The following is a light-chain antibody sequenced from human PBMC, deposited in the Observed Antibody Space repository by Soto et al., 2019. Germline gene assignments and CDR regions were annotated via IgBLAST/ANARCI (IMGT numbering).Light chain of an antibody. CDR3: QQCFEWPQMT. Sequence: EVVMIQSPATLSVSPGERTTLSCRASETVATNLAWYQQKPGQAPRLLISGASTRAAGISDRFRGSGSGTEFTLTISSLRSEDSAIPYCQQCFEWPQMTLGQGTKVDIK. CDR2: GAS. J-gene: IGKJ1*01. CDR1: ETVATN. V-gene: IGKV3-15*01.